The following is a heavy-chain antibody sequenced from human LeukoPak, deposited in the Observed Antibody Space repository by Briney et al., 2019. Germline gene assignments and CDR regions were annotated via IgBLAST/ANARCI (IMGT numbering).Heavy chain of an antibody. Sequence: GESLKISCKGSGYSFTSYWISWVRQMPGKGLEWMGRIDPSDSYTNYSPSFQGQVTISADKSISTAYLQWSSLKASDTAMYYCARRGAGSNGAFDYWGQGTLVTVSS. V-gene: IGHV5-10-1*04. J-gene: IGHJ4*02. CDR3: ARRGAGSNGAFDY. CDR1: GYSFTSYW. CDR2: IDPSDSYT. D-gene: IGHD5-24*01.